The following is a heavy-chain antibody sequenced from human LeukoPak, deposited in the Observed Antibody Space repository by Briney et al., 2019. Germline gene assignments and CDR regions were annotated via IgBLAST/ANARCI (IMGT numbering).Heavy chain of an antibody. D-gene: IGHD1-1*01. J-gene: IGHJ1*01. CDR1: GLTFSSYA. CDR2: ISGSGGST. Sequence: PGGSLRLPCAASGLTFSSYAMSWVPQAPAKGLEWVSAISGSGGSTYYADSVKGRFTISRDNSKNTLYLQMNSLRAEDTAVYYCAKDPSDWNEYFQHWGQGTLVTVSS. CDR3: AKDPSDWNEYFQH. V-gene: IGHV3-23*01.